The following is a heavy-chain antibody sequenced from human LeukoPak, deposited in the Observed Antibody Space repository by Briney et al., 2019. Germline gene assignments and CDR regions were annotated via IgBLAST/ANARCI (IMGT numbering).Heavy chain of an antibody. D-gene: IGHD4-11*01. CDR3: ARRPGYTNYRHLDWFDP. Sequence: KNGESLKISCKASGYSFTTYWIGWVRQMPGKGLEWMGIIYPADSATRYSPSFQGQVTISVDKSISTAYLHWSSLKASDTAMYYCARRPGYTNYRHLDWFDPWGQGTLVTVSS. J-gene: IGHJ5*02. V-gene: IGHV5-51*01. CDR1: GYSFTTYW. CDR2: IYPADSAT.